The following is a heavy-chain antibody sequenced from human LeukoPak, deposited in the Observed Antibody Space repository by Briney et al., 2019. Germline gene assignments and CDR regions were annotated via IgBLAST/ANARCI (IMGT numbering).Heavy chain of an antibody. CDR3: ARVEISWAFVY. CDR1: GGSISSSSYY. Sequence: SETLSLTCTVSGGSISSSSYYWGWIRQPPGKGLEWIGSIYYSGSTYYNPSLKSRVTISVDTSKNQFSLKLSSVTAADTAVYYCARVEISWAFVYWGQGTLVTVSS. CDR2: IYYSGST. J-gene: IGHJ4*02. D-gene: IGHD6-13*01. V-gene: IGHV4-39*01.